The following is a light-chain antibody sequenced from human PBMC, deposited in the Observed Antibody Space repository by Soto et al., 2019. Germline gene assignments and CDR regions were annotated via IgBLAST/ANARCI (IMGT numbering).Light chain of an antibody. CDR3: QQSYRTPIT. V-gene: IGKV1-39*01. J-gene: IGKJ5*01. Sequence: DIQLTQSPSPLSASVGDRVASTCLASQSISTYLNWYQQKPGKAPKVLIYAASNLQSGVPPRFSGSGSGTDFTLTISSLQPEDVATYFCQQSYRTPITCGQGTRREIK. CDR2: AAS. CDR1: QSISTY.